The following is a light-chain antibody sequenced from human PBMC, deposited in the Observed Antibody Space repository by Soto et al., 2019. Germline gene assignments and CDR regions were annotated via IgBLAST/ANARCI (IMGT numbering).Light chain of an antibody. Sequence: EIVLTQSPSTLSLSPSETATLSFRASQSVSSYLAWYQQKHGQAPRLLIYDASNRDTGIPARFSGSGSGTDFTLTISRLEPEDFEVYYCQQRSNSPLTFGGGTKVDIK. J-gene: IGKJ4*01. CDR2: DAS. CDR3: QQRSNSPLT. CDR1: QSVSSY. V-gene: IGKV3-11*01.